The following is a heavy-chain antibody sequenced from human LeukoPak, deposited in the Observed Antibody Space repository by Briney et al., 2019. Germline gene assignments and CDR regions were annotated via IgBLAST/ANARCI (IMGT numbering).Heavy chain of an antibody. CDR1: GGSISSYY. CDR3: ARTGGWPLPFDY. Sequence: PSETLSLTCTVSGGSISSYYWSWIRQPPGKGLEWIGYIYYSGSTNYNPSLKSRVTISVDTSKNQFSLKLSSVTAADTAVYYCARTGGWPLPFDYWGQGTLVTVSS. CDR2: IYYSGST. J-gene: IGHJ4*02. D-gene: IGHD2-15*01. V-gene: IGHV4-59*01.